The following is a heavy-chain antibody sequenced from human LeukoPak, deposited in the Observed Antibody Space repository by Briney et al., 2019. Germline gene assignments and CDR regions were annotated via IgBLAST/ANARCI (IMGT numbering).Heavy chain of an antibody. D-gene: IGHD5-18*01. CDR1: GGSISSYY. CDR2: IYYSGST. V-gene: IGHV4-59*12. J-gene: IGHJ4*02. Sequence: PSETLSLTCTVSGGSISSYYWSWIRQPPGKGLEWIGYIYYSGSTNYSPSLKSRVTISVDTSKNQFSLKLSSVTAADTAVYYCARASGYSYGYWVDYWGQGTLVTVSS. CDR3: ARASGYSYGYWVDY.